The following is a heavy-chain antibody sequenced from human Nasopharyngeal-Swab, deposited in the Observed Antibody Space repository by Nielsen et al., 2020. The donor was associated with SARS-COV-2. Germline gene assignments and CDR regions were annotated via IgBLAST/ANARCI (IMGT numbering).Heavy chain of an antibody. CDR2: ISSTGNSR. J-gene: IGHJ4*02. V-gene: IGHV3-11*01. Sequence: GESLKISCAASGFTFTDYYMTWIRQAPGKGLEWISYISSTGNSRYYADSVKGRFTVSRDNAKNSLYLLMNTLRSEDTALYYCARGTADYSNPSFDYWGQGTLVTVPS. CDR1: GFTFTDYY. D-gene: IGHD4-11*01. CDR3: ARGTADYSNPSFDY.